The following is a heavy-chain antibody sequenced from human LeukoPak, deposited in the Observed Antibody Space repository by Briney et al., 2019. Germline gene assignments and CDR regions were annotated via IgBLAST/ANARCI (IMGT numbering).Heavy chain of an antibody. D-gene: IGHD3-10*01. CDR3: GRALLGGSDIYTPFSY. J-gene: IGHJ4*02. CDR1: GYTFNIYG. V-gene: IGHV1-18*01. CDR2: VSTYNGNT. Sequence: ASVKVSCKASGYTFNIYGIIWVRQAPGQGLEWVGWVSTYNGNTNYAPNIQDRVTMTTDTSTSTAYMELRSLRSDDTAVYYCGRALLGGSDIYTPFSYWGQGTLVTVSS.